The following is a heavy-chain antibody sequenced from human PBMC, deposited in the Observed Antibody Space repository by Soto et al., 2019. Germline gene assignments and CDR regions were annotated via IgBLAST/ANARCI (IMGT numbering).Heavy chain of an antibody. J-gene: IGHJ5*02. V-gene: IGHV4-61*01. Sequence: PSATLSLTCTVSGGSVRDGSYYWAWLRQPPGKGLEWIGHIYHSGSTIYNPSLKSRVTISIDTSKSQFSLNLNSMTAADPAVYYCAGYNWNYYFDPWGQGTLVTVSS. CDR2: IYHSGST. CDR3: AGYNWNYYFDP. CDR1: GGSVRDGSYY. D-gene: IGHD1-7*01.